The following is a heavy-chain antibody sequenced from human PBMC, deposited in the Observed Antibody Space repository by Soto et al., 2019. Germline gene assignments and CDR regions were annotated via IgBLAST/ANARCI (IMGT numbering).Heavy chain of an antibody. CDR3: ARDPDLIEAAGNYFEY. Sequence: HPGGSLRLSCSVSGFTLNTYSMHWVRQAPGKGLEWVAVVSFDGVNKHYRDSVKGRFTISRDIAKNMLYLQMTSLRLEDTALYYCARDPDLIEAAGNYFEYWGQGTLVTVSS. J-gene: IGHJ4*02. D-gene: IGHD6-13*01. CDR2: VSFDGVNK. CDR1: GFTLNTYS. V-gene: IGHV3-30-3*01.